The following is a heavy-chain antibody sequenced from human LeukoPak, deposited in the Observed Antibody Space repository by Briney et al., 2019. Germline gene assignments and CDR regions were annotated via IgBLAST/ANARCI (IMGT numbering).Heavy chain of an antibody. V-gene: IGHV3-15*01. CDR2: IKSKTDGGTT. CDR1: GFTITNAW. D-gene: IGHD3-3*01. Sequence: GGSLRLSCAASGFTITNAWITWVRQAPGKGQQWVGRIKSKTDGGTTDYAAPVKGRFTISRDDSKNTLYLQMNSLRAEDTAVYYCAKVASPPEYYDFWSGYYRYYYYYMDVWGKGTTVTVSS. CDR3: AKVASPPEYYDFWSGYYRYYYYYMDV. J-gene: IGHJ6*03.